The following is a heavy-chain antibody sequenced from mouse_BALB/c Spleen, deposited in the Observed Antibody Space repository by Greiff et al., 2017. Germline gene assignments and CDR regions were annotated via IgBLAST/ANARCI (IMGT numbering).Heavy chain of an antibody. D-gene: IGHD1-1*01. V-gene: IGHV5-17*02. J-gene: IGHJ3*01. CDR3: ARSLHYYGSSLFAY. Sequence: EVNVVESGGGLVQPGGSRKLSCAASGFTFSSFGMHWVRQAPEKGLEWVAYISSGSSTIYYADTVKGRFTISRDNPKNTLFLQMTSLRSEDTAMYYCARSLHYYGSSLFAYWGQGTLVTVSA. CDR2: ISSGSSTI. CDR1: GFTFSSFG.